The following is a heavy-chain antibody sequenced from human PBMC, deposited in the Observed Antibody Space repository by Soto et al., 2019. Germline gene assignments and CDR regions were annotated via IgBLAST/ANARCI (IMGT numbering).Heavy chain of an antibody. J-gene: IGHJ3*01. D-gene: IGHD3-22*01. CDR1: GFTFSNYW. CDR2: IKPDGSEK. Sequence: GGSLRLSCAASGFTFSNYWMSWVRQAPGKGLEWVANIKPDGSEKFYVYSLKGRFTMSRDNAKNSFYLQMNSLRADDTAVYYCARGDYYDTSGPFSDAFDVWGQGTMVTVSS. V-gene: IGHV3-7*04. CDR3: ARGDYYDTSGPFSDAFDV.